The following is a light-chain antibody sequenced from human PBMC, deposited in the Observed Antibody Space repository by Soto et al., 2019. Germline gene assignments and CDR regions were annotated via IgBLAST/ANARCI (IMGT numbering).Light chain of an antibody. Sequence: TQSPATLSVFPGERATLSFRASQSVATNLAWYQQRPGQAPRLLIYGASSRATGIPDRFSGSGSGTDFTLTISRLEPEDFAVYYCQQYGSSPRTFGQGTKVDI. CDR3: QQYGSSPRT. CDR2: GAS. CDR1: QSVATN. V-gene: IGKV3-20*01. J-gene: IGKJ1*01.